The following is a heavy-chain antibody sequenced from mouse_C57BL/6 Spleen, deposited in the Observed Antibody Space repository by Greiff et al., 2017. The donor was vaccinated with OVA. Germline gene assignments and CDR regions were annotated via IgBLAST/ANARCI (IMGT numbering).Heavy chain of an antibody. J-gene: IGHJ4*01. CDR2: IYPGDGDT. CDR1: GYAFSSSW. CDR3: ARDPSYYAMDD. V-gene: IGHV1-82*01. Sequence: VQLQQSGPELVKPGASVKISCKASGYAFSSSWMNWVKQRPGKGLEWIGRIYPGDGDTNYNGKFKGKATLTADKSSSTAYMQLSSLTSEDSAVYFCARDPSYYAMDDWGQGTSVTVSS.